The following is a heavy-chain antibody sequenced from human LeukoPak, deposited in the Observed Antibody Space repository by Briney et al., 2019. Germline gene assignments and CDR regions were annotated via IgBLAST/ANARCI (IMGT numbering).Heavy chain of an antibody. CDR1: GGSISSHY. J-gene: IGHJ4*02. CDR2: IYYSGST. Sequence: SETLSLTCTVSGGSISSHYWSWIRQPPGKGLEWIGYIYYSGSTNYNPSLKSRDIISVDTSKNQFSLKLSSVTAADTAVYYCARAEYCSSTSCFLFDYWGQGTLVTVSS. D-gene: IGHD2-2*01. CDR3: ARAEYCSSTSCFLFDY. V-gene: IGHV4-59*11.